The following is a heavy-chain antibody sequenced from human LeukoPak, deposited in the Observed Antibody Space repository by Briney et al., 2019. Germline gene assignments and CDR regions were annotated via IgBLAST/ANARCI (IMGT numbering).Heavy chain of an antibody. CDR1: GGSISSYY. J-gene: IGHJ4*02. Sequence: SETLSLTCTVSGGSISSYYWSWIRQPPGKGLEWIGYIYYSGSTNYNPSLKSRVTISVDTSKNQFSLNLTSVTAADTAVYYCAKSLYYYDGSGYSWGQGILVTVSS. CDR3: AKSLYYYDGSGYS. CDR2: IYYSGST. V-gene: IGHV4-59*01. D-gene: IGHD3-22*01.